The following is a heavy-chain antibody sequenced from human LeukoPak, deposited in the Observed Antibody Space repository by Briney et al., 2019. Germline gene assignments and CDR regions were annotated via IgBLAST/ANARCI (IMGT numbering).Heavy chain of an antibody. CDR1: GGSISISSYY. CDR2: IYYSGST. V-gene: IGHV4-39*07. Sequence: SETLSLTCTVSGGSISISSYYWGWIRQPPGKGLEWIGSIYYSGSTNYNPSLKSRVTISVDTSKNQFSLRLRSVTAADTAVYYCARVTGYMIEDYFDYWGQGTLVTVSS. D-gene: IGHD3-22*01. CDR3: ARVTGYMIEDYFDY. J-gene: IGHJ4*02.